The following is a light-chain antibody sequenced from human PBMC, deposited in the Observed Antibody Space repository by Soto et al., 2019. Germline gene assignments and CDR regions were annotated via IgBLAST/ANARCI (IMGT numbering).Light chain of an antibody. J-gene: IGKJ4*01. CDR3: KQSYSTPLT. CDR2: AAS. Sequence: DIQLTHAPSSRSTSVGDGINITFRASQSISSYLNWYKQKPGKATKLLIYAASSLQSGVQSRFSGSGSGTDFTLTISSMQNEDFETYYCKQSYSTPLTCGGGT. V-gene: IGKV1-39*01. CDR1: QSISSY.